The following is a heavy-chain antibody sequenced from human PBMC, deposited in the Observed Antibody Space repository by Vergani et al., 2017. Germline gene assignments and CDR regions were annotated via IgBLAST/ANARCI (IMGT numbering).Heavy chain of an antibody. Sequence: EVQLLESGGGLVQPGGSLRLSCAASGFTFSSYAMSWVRQAPGKGLEWVSAISGSGVSTYYADSVKGRFTISRDNSKNTLYLQMNSLRAEDTAVYYCARDHSQFGQGDYWGQGTLVTVSS. D-gene: IGHD3-10*01. CDR1: GFTFSSYA. J-gene: IGHJ4*02. V-gene: IGHV3-23*01. CDR3: ARDHSQFGQGDY. CDR2: ISGSGVST.